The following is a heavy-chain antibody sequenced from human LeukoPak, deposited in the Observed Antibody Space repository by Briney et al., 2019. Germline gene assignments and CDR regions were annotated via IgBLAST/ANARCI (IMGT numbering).Heavy chain of an antibody. J-gene: IGHJ4*02. CDR1: GGSISSSS. CDR3: SSWSLRVY. CDR2: IRSKANSYAT. D-gene: IGHD2-8*02. V-gene: IGHV3-73*01. Sequence: PSETLSLTCTVSGGSISSSSYYWGWIRQASGKGLEWVGRIRSKANSYATAYAASVKGRFTISRDDSKNTAYLQMNSLKTEDTAVYYCSSWSLRVYWGQGTLVTVSS.